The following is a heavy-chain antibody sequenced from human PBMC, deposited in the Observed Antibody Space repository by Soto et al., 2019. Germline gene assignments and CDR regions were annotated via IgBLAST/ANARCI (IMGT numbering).Heavy chain of an antibody. V-gene: IGHV1-2*02. CDR2: INPNSGGT. CDR3: AKDRSTNYYYYGMDV. CDR1: GYTFTGYY. D-gene: IGHD5-12*01. Sequence: ASVKVSCKASGYTFTGYYMHWVRQAPGQGLEWMGWINPNSGGTNYAQKFQGRVTMTRDTSISTAYMELSRLRSEDTAVYYCAKDRSTNYYYYGMDVWGQGTTVTVSS. J-gene: IGHJ6*02.